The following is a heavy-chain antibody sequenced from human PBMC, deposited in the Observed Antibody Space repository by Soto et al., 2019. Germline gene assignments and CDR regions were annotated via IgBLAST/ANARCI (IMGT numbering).Heavy chain of an antibody. CDR2: IKSRADGETT. D-gene: IGHD3-16*01. V-gene: IGHV3-15*01. CDR3: TRPHCGYGCYGLNWFDP. CDR1: GFTFSTAW. J-gene: IGHJ5*02. Sequence: EVQLVESGGGLVKPGESLRLSCVVSGFTFSTAWMTWVRQAPGKGLEWVGRIKSRADGETTDYAAPVKGRFYIFRDDSQNTLYLQMNSLETDDTAVYHCTRPHCGYGCYGLNWFDPWGQGTLVTVSS.